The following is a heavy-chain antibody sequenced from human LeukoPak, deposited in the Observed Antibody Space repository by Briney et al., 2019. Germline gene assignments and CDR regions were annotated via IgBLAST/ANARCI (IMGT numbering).Heavy chain of an antibody. Sequence: GGSLRLSCAASGFTFSSYAMSWVRQAPGKGLEWVSAISGSGGSTYYAGSVKGRFTISRDNSKNTLYLQMNSLRAEDTAVYYCAKDYDDLWSGYSPYFDYWGQGTLVTVSS. CDR2: ISGSGGST. V-gene: IGHV3-23*01. CDR1: GFTFSSYA. CDR3: AKDYDDLWSGYSPYFDY. D-gene: IGHD3-3*01. J-gene: IGHJ4*02.